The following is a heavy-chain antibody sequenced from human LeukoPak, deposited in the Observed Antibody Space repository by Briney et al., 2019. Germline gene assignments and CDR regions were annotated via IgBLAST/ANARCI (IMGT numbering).Heavy chain of an antibody. Sequence: SEALSLTCTGSGGSISSGSYYWSWIRQPAGKGLEWIGRIYTSGCTNYNPSLKSRVTISVDTSKNQFSLKLSSVTAADTAVYYCARATSSSWDHYYYYYYMDVWGKGTTVTISS. J-gene: IGHJ6*03. D-gene: IGHD6-13*01. CDR2: IYTSGCT. CDR1: GGSISSGSYY. V-gene: IGHV4-61*02. CDR3: ARATSSSWDHYYYYYYMDV.